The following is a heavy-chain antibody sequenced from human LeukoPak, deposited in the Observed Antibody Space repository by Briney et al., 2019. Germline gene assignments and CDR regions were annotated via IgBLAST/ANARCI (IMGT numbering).Heavy chain of an antibody. CDR3: ARVHSGYR. V-gene: IGHV3-7*01. Sequence: PGGSLRLSCAASGFTFTTYWMSWVRQAPGKGLEWVANIKQDGTEKYYVDSVKGRFTISRDNAKNSLYLQMNSLRVEDTAVYYCARVHSGYRWGQGTLVTVSS. J-gene: IGHJ5*02. CDR2: IKQDGTEK. D-gene: IGHD5-12*01. CDR1: GFTFTTYW.